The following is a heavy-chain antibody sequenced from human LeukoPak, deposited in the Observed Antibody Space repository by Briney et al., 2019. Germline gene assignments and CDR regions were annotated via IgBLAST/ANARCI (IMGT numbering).Heavy chain of an antibody. Sequence: GGSLRLSCAASGFTVATDYMSWVRQAPGKGLEWVSVIYDISGKTHYADSVRGRFTISRDRSKNTLHLEMNGLRTEDTAVYYCARAALTSSPPWYYGMDVWGQGTTVTVSS. D-gene: IGHD6-19*01. J-gene: IGHJ6*02. V-gene: IGHV3-53*01. CDR1: GFTVATDY. CDR3: ARAALTSSPPWYYGMDV. CDR2: IYDISGKT.